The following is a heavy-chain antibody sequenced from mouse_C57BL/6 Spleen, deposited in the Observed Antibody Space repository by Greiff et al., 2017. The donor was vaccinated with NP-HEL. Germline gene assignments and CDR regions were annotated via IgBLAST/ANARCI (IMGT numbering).Heavy chain of an antibody. V-gene: IGHV1-72*01. CDR3: ARSAGHYYGSSYVWYFDV. D-gene: IGHD1-1*01. J-gene: IGHJ1*03. Sequence: QVQLQQPGAELVKPGASVKLSCKASGYTFTSYWMHWVKQRPGRGLEWIGRIDPNSGGTKYNEQFKSKATLTVDKPSSTAYMQLSSLTSEDSAVYYCARSAGHYYGSSYVWYFDVWGTGTTVTVSS. CDR2: IDPNSGGT. CDR1: GYTFTSYW.